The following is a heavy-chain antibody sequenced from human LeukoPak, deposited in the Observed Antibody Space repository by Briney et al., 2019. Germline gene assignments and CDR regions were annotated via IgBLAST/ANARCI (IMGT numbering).Heavy chain of an antibody. D-gene: IGHD6-19*01. J-gene: IGHJ4*02. CDR1: GFTFSSYA. V-gene: IGHV3-23*01. Sequence: GGSLRLSCAASGFTFSSYAMSWVRQAPGKGLEWVSAISGSGGSTYYADSVKGRFTISRDNSKNTLYLQMNSLRAEDTAVYYCAKDLVGGWYEGTIIDYWGQGTLVTVSS. CDR2: ISGSGGST. CDR3: AKDLVGGWYEGTIIDY.